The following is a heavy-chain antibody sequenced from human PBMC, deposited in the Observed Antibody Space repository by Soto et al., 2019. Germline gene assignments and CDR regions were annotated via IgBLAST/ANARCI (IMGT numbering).Heavy chain of an antibody. CDR2: IIPNTGDT. V-gene: IGHV1-2*02. Sequence: QVQLVQSGAEVKKPGASVKVSCKASAYTFTDYYLHWVRQAHGQGLEWMGWIIPNTGDTNYAQKFQGRVNLTRDTSISTDYMELNGLKSDDTAVYYCARDSPFDYWGHGTLVTVSS. CDR3: ARDSPFDY. CDR1: AYTFTDYY. J-gene: IGHJ4*01.